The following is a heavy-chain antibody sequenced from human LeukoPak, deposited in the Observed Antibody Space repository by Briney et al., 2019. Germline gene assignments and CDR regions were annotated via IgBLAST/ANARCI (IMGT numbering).Heavy chain of an antibody. Sequence: PGGSLRLSCAASGFTFSNYGMHWVRQAPGKGPEWVAVIWYDGINKFHADSVRGRFTISRDNSKNTVYLQMNSLRAEDTAVYYCTRERISGIAAFDYWGQGTLVTVSS. CDR1: GFTFSNYG. CDR3: TRERISGIAAFDY. V-gene: IGHV3-33*01. D-gene: IGHD6-13*01. J-gene: IGHJ4*02. CDR2: IWYDGINK.